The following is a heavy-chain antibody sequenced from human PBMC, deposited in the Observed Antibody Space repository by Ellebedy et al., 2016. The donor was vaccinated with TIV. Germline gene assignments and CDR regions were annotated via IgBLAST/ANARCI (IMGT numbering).Heavy chain of an antibody. CDR3: AEHPVQAVTEEGYGMDV. CDR1: GFSFSSYV. V-gene: IGHV3-23*01. J-gene: IGHJ6*02. CDR2: ISRTGDST. D-gene: IGHD6-19*01. Sequence: GESLKISXAASGFSFSSYVMTWVRQAPGKGLEWVSAISRTGDSTYYADSVKGRFTISRDNSKNTLSLQMNSLRDEDTAVYYCAEHPVQAVTEEGYGMDVWGQGTTVTVS.